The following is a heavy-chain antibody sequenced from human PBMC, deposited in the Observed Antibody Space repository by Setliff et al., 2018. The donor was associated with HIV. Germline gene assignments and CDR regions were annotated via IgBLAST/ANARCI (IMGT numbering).Heavy chain of an antibody. Sequence: PGGSLRLSCAASAFTFSTYTMSWVRQAPGKGLEWVSSISSGPNYIHYADSVKGRFTISRDNARNPLSLQMNGRRAADTAVYYCARGDYYTNGGGYYFVYWGQGTLVTVSS. V-gene: IGHV3-21*01. J-gene: IGHJ4*02. CDR1: AFTFSTYT. D-gene: IGHD3-22*01. CDR3: ARGDYYTNGGGYYFVY. CDR2: ISSGPNYI.